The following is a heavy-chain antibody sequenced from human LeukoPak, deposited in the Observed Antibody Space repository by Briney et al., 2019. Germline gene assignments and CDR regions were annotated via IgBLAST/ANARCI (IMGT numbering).Heavy chain of an antibody. Sequence: SETLSLTCTVSGGSISSYYWSWIRQPPGKGLEWIGYIYYSGSTNYNPSLKSRVTISVDTSKNQFSLKLSSVTAADTAVYYCARGTLYSGWSYYFDYWGQGSQVTVSS. D-gene: IGHD6-19*01. J-gene: IGHJ4*02. CDR1: GGSISSYY. CDR2: IYYSGST. V-gene: IGHV4-59*01. CDR3: ARGTLYSGWSYYFDY.